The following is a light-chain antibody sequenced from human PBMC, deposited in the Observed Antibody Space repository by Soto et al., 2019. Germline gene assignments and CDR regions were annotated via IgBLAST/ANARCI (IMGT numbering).Light chain of an antibody. Sequence: QSVLTQPASVSGPPGQSITISCTGTSSDVGAYNYVSWYQQYPGKAPKLMIYGVTNRPSGVSNRFSGSKTGNTASLTISGLQAEDEADYYCFSHRGGDSHVFGTGTQLTVL. CDR3: FSHRGGDSHV. CDR1: SSDVGAYNY. J-gene: IGLJ1*01. V-gene: IGLV2-14*01. CDR2: GVT.